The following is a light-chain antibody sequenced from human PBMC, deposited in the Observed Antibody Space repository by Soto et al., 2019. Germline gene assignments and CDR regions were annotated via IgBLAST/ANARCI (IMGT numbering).Light chain of an antibody. V-gene: IGLV2-14*01. Sequence: QSVLTQPASVSGSPGQSITISCTGTSSDVGGYHYVSWYQQHPGKAPKLMIYEVSNRPSGVSNRFSGSKSGNTASLTISGLQAEDEADYYCNSYTSSTTRVFGTGTKLTVL. J-gene: IGLJ1*01. CDR3: NSYTSSTTRV. CDR1: SSDVGGYHY. CDR2: EVS.